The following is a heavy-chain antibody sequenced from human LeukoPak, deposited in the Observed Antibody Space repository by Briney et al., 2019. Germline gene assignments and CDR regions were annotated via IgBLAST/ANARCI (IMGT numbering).Heavy chain of an antibody. D-gene: IGHD2-21*01. CDR1: GGSISSYY. J-gene: IGHJ4*02. Sequence: SSETLSLTCTVSGGSISSYYWSWIRQPPGKGLEWIGYIYYSGSTNYNPSLKSRVTISVDTSKNQFSLKLSSVTAADTAVYYCARVEEFAIGYFDYWGQGTLVTVSS. CDR2: IYYSGST. V-gene: IGHV4-59*01. CDR3: ARVEEFAIGYFDY.